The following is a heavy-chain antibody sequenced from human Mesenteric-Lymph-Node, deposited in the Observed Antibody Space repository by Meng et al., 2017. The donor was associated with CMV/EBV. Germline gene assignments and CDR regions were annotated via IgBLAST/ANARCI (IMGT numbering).Heavy chain of an antibody. V-gene: IGHV3-66*02. CDR1: GLTFSSDY. J-gene: IGHJ4*02. CDR2: IYSNDDT. CDR3: TRAPTITTNFDS. D-gene: IGHD4-17*01. Sequence: SCTASGLTFSSDYFSWVRQAPGQGLEWVSIIYSNDDTKYADSVRGRFTISRDNSRNAVYLRMNSLRPQDTAVYYCTRAPTITTNFDSWGQGTLVTVSS.